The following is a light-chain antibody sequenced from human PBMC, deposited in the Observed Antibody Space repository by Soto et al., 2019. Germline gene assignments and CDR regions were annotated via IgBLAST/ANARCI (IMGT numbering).Light chain of an antibody. J-gene: IGKJ1*01. CDR1: QSVSSSY. CDR3: QRYGSSPPWT. V-gene: IGKV3-20*01. CDR2: GAS. Sequence: EIVLTQSPGTLSLSPGERATLSCRASQSVSSSYLAWYQQKPGQAPRLLIYGASSRATGIPDRFSGSGSGTYFTLTISRLEPEDSAVYYCQRYGSSPPWTFGQGTKVEIK.